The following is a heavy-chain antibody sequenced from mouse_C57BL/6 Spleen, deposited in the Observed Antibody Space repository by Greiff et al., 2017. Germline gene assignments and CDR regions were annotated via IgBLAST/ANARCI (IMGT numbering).Heavy chain of an antibody. CDR2: IYPRDGST. J-gene: IGHJ1*03. D-gene: IGHD1-1*01. V-gene: IGHV1-78*01. CDR1: GYTFTDHT. CDR3: ARSVIITTVVADWYFDV. Sequence: VQLQQSDAELVQPGASVKISCKVSGYTFTDHTIHWMKQRPEPGLEWIGYIYPRDGSTKYNEKFKGKATLTADKSSSTAYMQLNSLTSEDSAVYCCARSVIITTVVADWYFDVCGTGTTVTVSS.